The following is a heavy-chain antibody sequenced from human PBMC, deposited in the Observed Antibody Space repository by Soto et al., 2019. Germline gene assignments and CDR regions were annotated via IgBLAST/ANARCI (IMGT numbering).Heavy chain of an antibody. V-gene: IGHV1-46*01. CDR2: INPSGGST. Sequence: GASVKVSCKASGYTFTSYYMHWVRQAPGQGLEWMGIINPSGGSTSYAQKFQGRVTMTRDTSTSTVYMELSSLRSEDTAVYYCARVPVAYYYDSSGYTNWFDPWGQGTLVTVSS. CDR1: GYTFTSYY. D-gene: IGHD3-22*01. J-gene: IGHJ5*02. CDR3: ARVPVAYYYDSSGYTNWFDP.